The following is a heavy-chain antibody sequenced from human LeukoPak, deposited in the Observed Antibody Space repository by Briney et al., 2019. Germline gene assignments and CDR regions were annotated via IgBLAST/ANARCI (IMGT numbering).Heavy chain of an antibody. CDR1: GDSISTGGYY. Sequence: PSQTLSLTCTVSGDSISTGGYYWSWIRQHPGGGLEWIGYIYFSGNTYYNPSLKSRVTISVGISKNHFSLKLTSVTAADTAVYFCARVNYYDSSGHFANFDYWGQGTLVTVSS. D-gene: IGHD3-22*01. V-gene: IGHV4-31*03. CDR3: ARVNYYDSSGHFANFDY. CDR2: IYFSGNT. J-gene: IGHJ4*02.